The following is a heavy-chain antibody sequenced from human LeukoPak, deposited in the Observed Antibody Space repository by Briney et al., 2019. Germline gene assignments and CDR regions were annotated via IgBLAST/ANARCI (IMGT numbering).Heavy chain of an antibody. D-gene: IGHD2-2*02. CDR1: GDSVSSNSAA. CDR2: TYYRSKWYN. Sequence: SQTLSLTCAISGDSVSSNSAAWNWIRQSPSRGLEWLGRTYYRSKWYNDYAVSVKSRITINPDTSKNQFSLQLNSVTPEDTAVYYCARATVVVPAAIREGNYYYYMDVWGKGTTVTVSS. CDR3: ARATVVVPAAIREGNYYYYMDV. V-gene: IGHV6-1*01. J-gene: IGHJ6*03.